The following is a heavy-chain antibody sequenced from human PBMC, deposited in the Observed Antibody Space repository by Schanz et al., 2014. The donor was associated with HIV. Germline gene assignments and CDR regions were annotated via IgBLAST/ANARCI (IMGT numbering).Heavy chain of an antibody. V-gene: IGHV1-2*02. CDR3: ARDQNVISMVRGVMGGVDY. CDR2: MNPNSGGT. CDR1: GYTFSNYD. D-gene: IGHD3-10*01. J-gene: IGHJ4*02. Sequence: QVQLVQSGAEVKKPGASVKVSCKASGYTFSNYDINWVRQATGQGLEWMGWMNPNSGGTNYAQKFQGRVTMTRDTSISTAYMELRRLRSDDTAVYYCARDQNVISMVRGVMGGVDYWGQGTLVTVSS.